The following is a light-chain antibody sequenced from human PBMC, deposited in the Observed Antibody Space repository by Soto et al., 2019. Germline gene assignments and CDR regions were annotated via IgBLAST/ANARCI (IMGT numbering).Light chain of an antibody. CDR1: SSSIGAGYD. CDR2: GNS. Sequence: QSVLTQPPSVSGAPGQRVTISCTGSSSSIGAGYDVHWYQQLPGTAPKLLIYGNSNRPSGVPDRFSGSKSGTSASLAITGLQAEDEADYYCQSYDSSLSVYVVFGGGPKLTVL. J-gene: IGLJ2*01. CDR3: QSYDSSLSVYVV. V-gene: IGLV1-40*01.